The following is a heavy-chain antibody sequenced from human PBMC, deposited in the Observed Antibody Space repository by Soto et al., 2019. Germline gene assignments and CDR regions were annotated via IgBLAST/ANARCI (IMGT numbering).Heavy chain of an antibody. CDR3: ARDLSDYVFEGPNFDY. D-gene: IGHD3-16*01. CDR2: IIPILGIA. Sequence: QVQLVQSGAEVKKPGSSVKVSCKASGGTFSSYTISWVRQAPGQGLEWMGRIIPILGIANYAQKFQGRVKITAVKSTSTAYMELSSLGSEDTAVYYCARDLSDYVFEGPNFDYWGQGILVTVSS. CDR1: GGTFSSYT. V-gene: IGHV1-69*08. J-gene: IGHJ4*02.